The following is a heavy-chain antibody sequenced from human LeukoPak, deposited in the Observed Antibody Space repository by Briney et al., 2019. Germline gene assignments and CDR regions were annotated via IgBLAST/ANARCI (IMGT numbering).Heavy chain of an antibody. D-gene: IGHD5-12*01. V-gene: IGHV3-30*18. CDR3: AKDPEATTRGFDY. CDR2: ISYDGSNK. Sequence: GGSLRLSCAASGFSFSSYGMHWARQAPGKGLEWVAVISYDGSNKYYALSVRGRFTISRDNSKNTLYLQMSSLRAEDTAVYYCAKDPEATTRGFDYWGQGSRVTVSS. J-gene: IGHJ4*02. CDR1: GFSFSSYG.